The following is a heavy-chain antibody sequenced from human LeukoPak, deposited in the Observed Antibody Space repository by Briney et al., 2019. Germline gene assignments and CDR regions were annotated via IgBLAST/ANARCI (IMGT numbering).Heavy chain of an antibody. CDR3: WRPHCSNSVCSSSRVDF. V-gene: IGHV4-39*01. J-gene: IGHJ4*02. CDR2: IHYSGST. Sequence: PSETLSLTCTVSGGSISSNAYYWGWIRQPPGKGLEWIGNIHYSGSTYYSPSLKNRVTISVDTSKNQFSLRLKSVTAADTAVYYCWRPHCSNSVCSSSRVDFWGQGTLVTVSS. CDR1: GGSISSNAYY. D-gene: IGHD2-8*01.